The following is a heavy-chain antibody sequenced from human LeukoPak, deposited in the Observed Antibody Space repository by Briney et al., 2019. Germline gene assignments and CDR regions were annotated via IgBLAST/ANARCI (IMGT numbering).Heavy chain of an antibody. CDR3: ARETAVSTAFDL. Sequence: GASVKVSCKASGYSFTSFDINWGRRATGQGLEWMGWMNPNSGSAGYAQKFQGRVIMTRNTSISTAYMELSGLRSDDTAVYYCARETAVSTAFDLWGRGTLVTVSS. CDR1: GYSFTSFD. D-gene: IGHD5/OR15-5a*01. J-gene: IGHJ2*01. V-gene: IGHV1-8*02. CDR2: MNPNSGSA.